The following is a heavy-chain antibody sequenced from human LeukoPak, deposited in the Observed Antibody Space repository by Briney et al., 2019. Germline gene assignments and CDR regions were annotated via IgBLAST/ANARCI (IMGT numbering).Heavy chain of an antibody. CDR1: RFTFSSYA. CDR2: INNSGGST. J-gene: IGHJ3*02. Sequence: PAGSLRLSCAASRFTFSSYAMSWVRQAQGQGLEWVSIINNSGGSTYYADSVKGRFTISRDNSKNTLYLQMKLRRAEDKAVYFCAREEGGAGLYGFDIWGQGTMVTVSS. D-gene: IGHD1-26*01. V-gene: IGHV3-23*01. CDR3: AREEGGAGLYGFDI.